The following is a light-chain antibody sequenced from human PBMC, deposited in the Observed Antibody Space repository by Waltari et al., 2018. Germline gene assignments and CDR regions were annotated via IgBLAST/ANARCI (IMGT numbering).Light chain of an antibody. CDR1: SSNLGTNV. J-gene: IGLJ3*02. CDR2: RND. V-gene: IGLV1-44*01. CDR3: ASWDDSLNGHWV. Sequence: QSVLTQPPSASGTPEQRVTIYCSGTSSNLGTNVVNWYQQVPGTVPKLLISRNDLRPSGVPDRFSASKSGTSASLAISWLQSEDEAEYYCASWDDSLNGHWVFGGGTKVTVL.